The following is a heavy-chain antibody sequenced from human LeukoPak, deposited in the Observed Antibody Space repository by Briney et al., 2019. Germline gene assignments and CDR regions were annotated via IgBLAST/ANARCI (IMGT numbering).Heavy chain of an antibody. V-gene: IGHV1-2*04. J-gene: IGHJ4*02. CDR3: ASSGYYYGPLDY. CDR1: GYTFTGYY. Sequence: ASVRVSCKASGYTFTGYYMHWVRQAPGQGLEWMGWINPNSGGTNYAQKFQGWVTMTRDTSISTAYMELSRLRSDDTAVYYCASSGYYYGPLDYWGQGTLVTVSS. D-gene: IGHD3-22*01. CDR2: INPNSGGT.